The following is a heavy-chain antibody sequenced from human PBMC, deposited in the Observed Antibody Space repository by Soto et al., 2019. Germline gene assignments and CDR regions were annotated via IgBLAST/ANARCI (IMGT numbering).Heavy chain of an antibody. CDR1: GFTFSSHS. V-gene: IGHV3-21*01. D-gene: IGHD2-2*01. CDR2: ISSSSNI. Sequence: WGSLRLSCAASGFTFSSHSMNWVRQAPGKGLEWVSSISSSSNIYYAGSVKGRFTISRDNAKNSLCLQMSSLRAEDTAVYYCARGLRYCSSTSCFGSYYLDVWGKGTSVTVPS. J-gene: IGHJ6*03. CDR3: ARGLRYCSSTSCFGSYYLDV.